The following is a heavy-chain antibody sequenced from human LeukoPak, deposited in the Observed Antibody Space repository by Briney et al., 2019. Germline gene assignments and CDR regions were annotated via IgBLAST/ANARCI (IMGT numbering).Heavy chain of an antibody. CDR1: GFTFSDYY. CDR2: LSHAGGST. V-gene: IGHV3-23*01. J-gene: IGHJ4*02. Sequence: PGGSLRLSCAASGFTFSDYYMTWLRQAPGKGLEWVSALSHAGGSTYYADSVKGRFIISRDNSKNTLYLQMNTLRAEDTAVYHCAKVKGYCNGGSCDRAFYFDHWGRGTLVTVSS. CDR3: AKVKGYCNGGSCDRAFYFDH. D-gene: IGHD2-15*01.